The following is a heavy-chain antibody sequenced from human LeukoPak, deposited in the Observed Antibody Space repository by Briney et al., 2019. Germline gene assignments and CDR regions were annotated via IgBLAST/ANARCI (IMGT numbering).Heavy chain of an antibody. V-gene: IGHV3-21*01. CDR3: ASGRYYGSGSYYNVPYDY. CDR1: GFTFSSYS. J-gene: IGHJ4*02. D-gene: IGHD3-10*01. CDR2: ISSSSSYI. Sequence: EAGGSLRLSCAASGFTFSSYSMNWVRQAPGKGLEWVSSISSSSSYIYYADSVKGRFTISRDNAKNSLYLQMNSLRAEDTAVYYCASGRYYGSGSYYNVPYDYWGQGTLVTVSS.